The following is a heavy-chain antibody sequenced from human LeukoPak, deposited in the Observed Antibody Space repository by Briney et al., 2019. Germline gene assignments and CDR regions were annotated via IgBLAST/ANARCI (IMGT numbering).Heavy chain of an antibody. CDR2: IKQDGSEK. CDR3: ARRAGYSSSWYLDY. CDR1: GFTFSSYW. Sequence: GGSLRLSCAASGFTFSSYWMSWVRQAPGKGLEWVANIKQDGSEKYYVDSVKGRFTISRDNAKNSLYLQMNSLRAEDTAVYYCARRAGYSSSWYLDYWGQGTLVTVSS. D-gene: IGHD6-13*01. J-gene: IGHJ4*02. V-gene: IGHV3-7*01.